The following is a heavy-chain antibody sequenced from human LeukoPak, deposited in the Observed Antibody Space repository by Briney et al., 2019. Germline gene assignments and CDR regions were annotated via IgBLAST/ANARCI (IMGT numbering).Heavy chain of an antibody. CDR2: INHSGST. Sequence: SETLSLTCAVYGGSFSDYYWSWIRQPPGKGLEWIGEINHSGSTNYNPSLKSRVTISVDTSKNQFSLRLSSVTAADTAVYYCARLDIVATPNWDYWGQGTLVTVSS. D-gene: IGHD5-12*01. CDR1: GGSFSDYY. CDR3: ARLDIVATPNWDY. V-gene: IGHV4-34*01. J-gene: IGHJ4*02.